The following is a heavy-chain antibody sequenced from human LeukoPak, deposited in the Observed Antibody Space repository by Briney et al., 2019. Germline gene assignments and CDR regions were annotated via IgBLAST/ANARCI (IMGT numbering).Heavy chain of an antibody. D-gene: IGHD4-11*01. CDR1: GFIVTSYY. Sequence: QTGRSLRLSCEAPGFIVTSYYMTWVRQAPGKGLEWVSVIYSGGTTYYADSVKGRVAISRDNSKNTVFLQMNSVRAEDTAVYYCARSYSNHLFGMDVWGQGTTVTVSS. CDR2: IYSGGTT. V-gene: IGHV3-66*01. J-gene: IGHJ6*02. CDR3: ARSYSNHLFGMDV.